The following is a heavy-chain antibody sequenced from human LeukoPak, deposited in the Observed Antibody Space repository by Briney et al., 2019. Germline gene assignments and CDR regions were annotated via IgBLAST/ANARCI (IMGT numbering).Heavy chain of an antibody. D-gene: IGHD6-6*01. J-gene: IGHJ5*02. CDR2: INHSGST. CDR1: GGSFSGYY. V-gene: IGHV4-34*01. Sequence: SETLSLTCAVYGGSFSGYYWSWIRQPPGKGLEWIGEINHSGSTNYNPSLKSRVTISVDTSKNQFSLKPSSVTAADTAVYYCAREDSSSPGNWFDPWGQGTLVTVSS. CDR3: AREDSSSPGNWFDP.